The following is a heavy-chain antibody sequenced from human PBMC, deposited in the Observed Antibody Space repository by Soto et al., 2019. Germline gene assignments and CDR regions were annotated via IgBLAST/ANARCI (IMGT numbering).Heavy chain of an antibody. D-gene: IGHD2-2*02. CDR2: IYYSGST. J-gene: IGHJ5*02. V-gene: IGHV4-39*01. Sequence: SETLSLTCTVSGGSISSSSYYWGWIRQPPGKGLEWIGSIYYSGSTYYNPSLKSRVTISVDTSKNQFSLKLSSVTAADTAVYYCATTPPDIVVVPAVIYNWFDPWGQGTLVTVSS. CDR3: ATTPPDIVVVPAVIYNWFDP. CDR1: GGSISSSSYY.